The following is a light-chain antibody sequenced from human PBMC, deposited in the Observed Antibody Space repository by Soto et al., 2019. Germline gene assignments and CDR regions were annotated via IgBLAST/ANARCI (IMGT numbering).Light chain of an antibody. CDR2: DAS. CDR3: QQYDSYSYA. CDR1: QSISNW. Sequence: DIQMPQSPSTLSASVGERVTITCRASQSISNWLAWYQQKPGQAPKLLIYDASTLESGVPSRFSGSGSGTEFTLTISSLQPDDVATYYCQQYDSYSYAFGQGTKLEIK. J-gene: IGKJ2*01. V-gene: IGKV1-5*01.